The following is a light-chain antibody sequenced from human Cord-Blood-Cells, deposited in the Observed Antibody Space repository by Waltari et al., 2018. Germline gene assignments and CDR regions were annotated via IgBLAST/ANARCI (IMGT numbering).Light chain of an antibody. Sequence: NLMLTPPPPVSEPPGTTVTLSSSPSSGRIACTMVQGYQQRPCSAPTTVIYEDNQRPSGVPDRSSGSIDSSSNSASLTISGLKTEDEADYYCQSYDSSNQVFGGGTKLTVL. J-gene: IGLJ3*02. V-gene: IGLV6-57*03. CDR3: QSYDSSNQV. CDR2: EDN. CDR1: SGRIACTM.